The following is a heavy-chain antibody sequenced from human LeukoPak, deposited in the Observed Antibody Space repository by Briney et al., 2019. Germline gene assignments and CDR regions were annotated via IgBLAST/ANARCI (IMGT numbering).Heavy chain of an antibody. CDR3: ARARRYYYDSSGYYTYTGYFDY. CDR1: GGSISSSSYY. D-gene: IGHD3-22*01. J-gene: IGHJ4*02. Sequence: SETLSLTCNVSGGSISSSSYYWGWIRQPPGKGLEWIGSIYYSGSTYYNPSLKSRVTISVDTSKNQFSLKLSSVTAADTAVYYCARARRYYYDSSGYYTYTGYFDYWGQGTLVTVSS. CDR2: IYYSGST. V-gene: IGHV4-39*07.